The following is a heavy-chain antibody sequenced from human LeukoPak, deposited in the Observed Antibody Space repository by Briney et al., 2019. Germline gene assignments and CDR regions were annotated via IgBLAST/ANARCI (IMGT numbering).Heavy chain of an antibody. V-gene: IGHV4-38-2*02. D-gene: IGHD3-10*01. CDR1: GYSISSGYY. J-gene: IGHJ4*02. CDR2: IYYSGST. Sequence: SETLSLTCTVSGYSISSGYYWGWIRQPPGKGLEWIGSIYYSGSTYYNPSLKSRVTISVDTSKNQFSLKLSSVTAADTAVYYCARGLWFGKLLSSYYFDYWGQGTLVTVSS. CDR3: ARGLWFGKLLSSYYFDY.